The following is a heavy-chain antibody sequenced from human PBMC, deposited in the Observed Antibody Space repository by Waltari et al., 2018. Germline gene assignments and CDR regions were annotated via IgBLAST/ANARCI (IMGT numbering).Heavy chain of an antibody. CDR1: GSTLSSYA. CDR2: VIKSSYNI. V-gene: IGHV3-21*01. D-gene: IGHD2-8*02. CDR3: VRDGLLSTGPDYFDY. Sequence: EVPLVESGGGLVKPGGSLRLSSAGAGSTLSSYAMHWVRQAPGTVRGWVSAVIKSSYNIHNADSVKGRFTISRDDAKNSVSLQMNSLRAEDTAVYYCVRDGLLSTGPDYFDYWGQGIRVTVSS. J-gene: IGHJ4*02.